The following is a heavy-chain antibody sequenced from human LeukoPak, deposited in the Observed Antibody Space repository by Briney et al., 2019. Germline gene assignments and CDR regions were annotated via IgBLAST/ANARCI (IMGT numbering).Heavy chain of an antibody. CDR1: GFTFDDYG. CDR3: AKVVNRFHDYDAFDI. J-gene: IGHJ3*02. V-gene: IGHV3-9*01. CDR2: ISWNSGSI. D-gene: IGHD4-11*01. Sequence: GGSLRLSCAASGFTFDDYGMSWVRQAPGKGLEWVSGISWNSGSIGYADSVKGRFTISRDNAKNSLYLQMNSLRAEDTALYYCAKVVNRFHDYDAFDIWGQGTMVTVSS.